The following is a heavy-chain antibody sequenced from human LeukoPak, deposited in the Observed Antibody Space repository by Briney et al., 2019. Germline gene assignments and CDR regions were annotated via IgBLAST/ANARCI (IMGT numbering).Heavy chain of an antibody. V-gene: IGHV4-4*02. J-gene: IGHJ6*03. CDR2: IYHSGST. CDR3: ARGSVAGYYYMDV. Sequence: SGTLSLTCAVSGGSISSSNWWSWVRQPPGKGLEWIGEIYHSGSTNYNPSPKSRVTISVDKSKNQFSLKLSSVTAADTAVYYCARGSVAGYYYMDVWGKGTTVTVSS. CDR1: GGSISSSNW. D-gene: IGHD6-19*01.